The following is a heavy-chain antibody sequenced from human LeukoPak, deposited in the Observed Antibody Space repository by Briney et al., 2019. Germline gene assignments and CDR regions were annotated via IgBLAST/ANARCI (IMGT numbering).Heavy chain of an antibody. CDR2: ISYSGST. V-gene: IGHV4-39*07. Sequence: SETLSLTCTVSGGSITSSNYQWGWIRQPPGKGLEWIGSISYSGSTYYSPSLKSRVTISVDTSKNQFSLNLSSVTAADTAMYYCARAVGTSRNFFDYWGQGTLVTVSS. J-gene: IGHJ4*02. CDR3: ARAVGTSRNFFDY. D-gene: IGHD4-23*01. CDR1: GGSITSSNYQ.